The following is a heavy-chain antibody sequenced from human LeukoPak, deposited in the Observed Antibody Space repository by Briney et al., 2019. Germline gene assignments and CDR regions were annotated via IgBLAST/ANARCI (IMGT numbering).Heavy chain of an antibody. CDR3: ARIGLRGVIISRPLDY. Sequence: ASVKVSCKASGYTFSSYAMHWVRQAPGQRLEWMGWINTGNGKTKYSQEFQGRVTMTRNTSISTAYMELSSLRSEDTAVYYCARIGLRGVIISRPLDYWGQGTLVTVSS. D-gene: IGHD3-16*02. CDR2: INTGNGKT. CDR1: GYTFSSYA. V-gene: IGHV1-3*03. J-gene: IGHJ4*02.